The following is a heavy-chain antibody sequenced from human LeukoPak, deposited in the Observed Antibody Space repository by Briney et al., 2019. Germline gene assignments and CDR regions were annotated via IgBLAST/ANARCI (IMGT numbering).Heavy chain of an antibody. CDR1: GGSISSYY. V-gene: IGHV4-4*07. CDR3: AKGYFYGSGSYCQPFDY. D-gene: IGHD3-10*01. J-gene: IGHJ4*02. CDR2: IYTSGST. Sequence: SETLSLTCTVSGGSISSYYWSWIRQPAGKGLEWIGRIYTSGSTNYNPSLKSRVTMSVDTSKNQFSLKLSSVTAADTAVYYCAKGYFYGSGSYCQPFDYWGQGTLVTVSS.